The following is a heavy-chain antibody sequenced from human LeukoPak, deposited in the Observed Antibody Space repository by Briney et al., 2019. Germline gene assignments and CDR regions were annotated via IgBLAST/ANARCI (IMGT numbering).Heavy chain of an antibody. V-gene: IGHV1-2*02. J-gene: IGHJ4*02. CDR3: ARETSSSWTGGCAY. D-gene: IGHD6-13*01. Sequence: ASVKVSCKTSGYTFTGYYTHWVRQAPGQGLEWMGWLNPNSDGTNFAQNFQGRITMTRDTSISTAYMELSSLTSDDTAVYYCARETSSSWTGGCAYWGQGTLVTVSS. CDR2: LNPNSDGT. CDR1: GYTFTGYY.